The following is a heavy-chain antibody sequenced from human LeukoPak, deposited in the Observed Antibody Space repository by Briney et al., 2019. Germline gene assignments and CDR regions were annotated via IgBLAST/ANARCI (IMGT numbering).Heavy chain of an antibody. D-gene: IGHD2/OR15-2a*01. J-gene: IGHJ3*02. CDR2: INHSGST. CDR3: ARLSSDAFDI. Sequence: SETLSLTCTVSGDSISGYYWNWIRQPPGKGLEWIGEINHSGSTNYNPSLKSRVTISVDTSKNQFSLKLSSVTAADTAVYYCARLSSDAFDIWGQGTMVTVSS. CDR1: GDSISGYY. V-gene: IGHV4-34*01.